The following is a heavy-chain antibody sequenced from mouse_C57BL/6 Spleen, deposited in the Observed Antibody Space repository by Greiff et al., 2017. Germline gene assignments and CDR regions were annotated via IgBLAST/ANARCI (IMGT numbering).Heavy chain of an antibody. D-gene: IGHD2-1*01. CDR3: AREDGNYWFAY. J-gene: IGHJ3*01. Sequence: VKLQQPGAELVRPGSSVKLSCKASGYTFTSYWMDWVKQRPGQGLEWIGNIYPSDSETHYNQKFKDKATLTVDKSSSTAYMQLSSLTSEDSAVYYCAREDGNYWFAYWGQGTLVTVSA. V-gene: IGHV1-61*01. CDR2: IYPSDSET. CDR1: GYTFTSYW.